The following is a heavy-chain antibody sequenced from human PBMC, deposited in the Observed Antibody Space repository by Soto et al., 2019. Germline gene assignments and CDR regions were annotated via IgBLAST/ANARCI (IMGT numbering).Heavy chain of an antibody. CDR3: AKYWNEYFDY. D-gene: IGHD1-1*01. V-gene: IGHV3-30*18. CDR1: GFTFSSYG. J-gene: IGHJ4*02. CDR2: ISYDGSNK. Sequence: GGSLRLSCAASGFTFSSYGMHWVRQAPGKGLEWVAVISYDGSNKYYADSVKGRFTISRDNSKNTLYLQMNSLRAEDTAVYYCAKYWNEYFDYWGQGTLVTVSS.